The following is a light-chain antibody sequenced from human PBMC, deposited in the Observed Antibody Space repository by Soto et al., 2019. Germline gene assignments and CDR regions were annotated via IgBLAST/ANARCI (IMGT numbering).Light chain of an antibody. CDR3: QQYAGSPT. J-gene: IGKJ5*01. V-gene: IGKV3-20*01. Sequence: EIVLTQSPGTLSLSPGERATLSCWASQSVASTYLGWYQQKPGQAPRLLIYGASSRATGIPDRFSGSGSGTDFTLTISRLEPEDLALYYCQQYAGSPTFGQGTRLEIK. CDR1: QSVASTY. CDR2: GAS.